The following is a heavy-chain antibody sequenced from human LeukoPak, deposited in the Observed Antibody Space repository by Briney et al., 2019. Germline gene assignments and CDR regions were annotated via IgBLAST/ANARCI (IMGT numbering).Heavy chain of an antibody. V-gene: IGHV3-64*01. CDR3: ARGYSNPYYYYMDV. J-gene: IGHJ6*03. Sequence: PGGSLRLSCAASGFTFVDYAMHWVRQAPGKGLEYVSCIGSNGDSTYYANSVKGRFTMSRDNSKHTLYLQMGSLRTEDLAVYYCARGYSNPYYYYMDVWGKGTTVTVSS. D-gene: IGHD4-11*01. CDR2: IGSNGDST. CDR1: GFTFVDYA.